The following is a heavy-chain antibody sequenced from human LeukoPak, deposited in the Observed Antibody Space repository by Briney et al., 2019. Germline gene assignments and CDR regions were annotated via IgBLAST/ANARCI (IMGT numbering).Heavy chain of an antibody. CDR3: ARNAPLLWFGELLNYFDY. D-gene: IGHD3-10*01. J-gene: IGHJ4*02. Sequence: PSETLSLTCTVSGGSISSYYWSWIRQPPGKGLEWIGYIYYSGSTNYNPSLKSRVTISVDTSKNQFSLKLSSVTAADTAVYYCARNAPLLWFGELLNYFDYWGQGTLVTVSS. V-gene: IGHV4-59*01. CDR2: IYYSGST. CDR1: GGSISSYY.